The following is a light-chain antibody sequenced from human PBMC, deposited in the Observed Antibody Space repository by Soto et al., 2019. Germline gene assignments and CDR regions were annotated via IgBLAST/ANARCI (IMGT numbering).Light chain of an antibody. Sequence: QSALTQPASVSGSPGQSITISCTGTNSDIGGYNYVSWYQQHPGKAPKLMIYDVSNRPSGVSYRFSGSKSGNTASLTISGLQAEDEADYYCSSYTSLSTLGVFGGGTKVTVL. V-gene: IGLV2-14*03. CDR2: DVS. CDR1: NSDIGGYNY. J-gene: IGLJ2*01. CDR3: SSYTSLSTLGV.